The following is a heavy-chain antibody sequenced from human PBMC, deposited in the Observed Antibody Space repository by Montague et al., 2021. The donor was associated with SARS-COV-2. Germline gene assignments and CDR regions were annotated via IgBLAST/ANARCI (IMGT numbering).Heavy chain of an antibody. CDR1: GGSLSTYY. J-gene: IGHJ6*02. Sequence: SETLSLTCSVSGGSLSTYYWSWIRQPPGKGLEWIGYIDDSGTTRYNPSRRSRATISLDLSKNQFSLDLNSVTAADTAVYYCARNAYNHYGLDVWGQGTTVTVS. CDR2: IDDSGTT. V-gene: IGHV4-59*08. CDR3: ARNAYNHYGLDV.